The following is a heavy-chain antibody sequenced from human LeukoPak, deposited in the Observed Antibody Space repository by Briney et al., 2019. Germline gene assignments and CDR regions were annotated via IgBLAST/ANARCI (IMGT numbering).Heavy chain of an antibody. CDR3: VGAKYYGSGSYDY. V-gene: IGHV3-9*01. D-gene: IGHD3-10*01. CDR2: ISWNSGSI. J-gene: IGHJ4*02. CDR1: GFTFDDYA. Sequence: GGSLRLSCAASGFTFDDYAMHWVRHAPGKGLEWVSGISWNSGSIGYADSVKGRFTISRDNAKNSLYLQMNSLRAEDTALYYCVGAKYYGSGSYDYWGQGTLVTVSS.